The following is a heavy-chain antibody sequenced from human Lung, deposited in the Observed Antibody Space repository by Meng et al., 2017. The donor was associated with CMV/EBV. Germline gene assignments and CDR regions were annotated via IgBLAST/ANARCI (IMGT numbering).Heavy chain of an antibody. Sequence: GXXRLSCVGSGFPFSDHYMDWVRQAPGKGLEWVGRCRNKDNSHTTEYAASVKGRFTISRDDSESSLYLQMTSLKAEDTAVYFCARVGSNNGIMDYLGQGXQVTVSS. CDR3: ARVGSNNGIMDY. V-gene: IGHV3-72*01. D-gene: IGHD1-14*01. CDR1: GFPFSDHY. CDR2: CRNKDNSHTT. J-gene: IGHJ4*02.